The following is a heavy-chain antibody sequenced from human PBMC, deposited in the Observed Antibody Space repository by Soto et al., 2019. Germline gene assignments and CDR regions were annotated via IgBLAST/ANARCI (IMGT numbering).Heavy chain of an antibody. CDR3: AREDILTRFDY. CDR2: TLYRSKWSN. D-gene: IGHD2-8*01. V-gene: IGHV6-1*01. CDR1: GDSVSSNSVA. J-gene: IGHJ4*02. Sequence: SXALSLTCAISGDSVSSNSVAWNWIRQSPSRGLEWLGRTLYRSKWSNDYAVSVKSRISVNPDTSKNHFSLQLNSVTPDDTAVYYCAREDILTRFDYWGQGTPVTXSS.